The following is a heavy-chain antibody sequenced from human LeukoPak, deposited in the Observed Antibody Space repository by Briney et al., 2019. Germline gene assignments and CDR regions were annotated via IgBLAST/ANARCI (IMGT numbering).Heavy chain of an antibody. Sequence: GGSLRLSCAASGFTVSSNYMSWVRQAPGKGLEWVSVIYSGGSTYYADSVKGRFTISRDNSKNTLYLQMSSLRAEDTAVYYCAGYDSSGYYYNWGQGTLVTVSS. CDR2: IYSGGST. V-gene: IGHV3-53*01. CDR1: GFTVSSNY. CDR3: AGYDSSGYYYN. D-gene: IGHD3-22*01. J-gene: IGHJ4*02.